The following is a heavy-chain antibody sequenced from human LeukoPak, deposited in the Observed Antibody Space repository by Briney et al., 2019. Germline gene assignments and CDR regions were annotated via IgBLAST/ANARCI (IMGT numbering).Heavy chain of an antibody. V-gene: IGHV3-15*01. D-gene: IGHD6-19*01. Sequence: GGSLRLSCAASGFTFSNAWMSWVRQAPGKGLEWVGRIKTKTDGETTDYAAPVRGRFTISRDDSKNTLYLQMNSLKTEDTAAYYCTTDLLSSGWHWGQGTLVTVSS. J-gene: IGHJ4*02. CDR3: TTDLLSSGWH. CDR1: GFTFSNAW. CDR2: IKTKTDGETT.